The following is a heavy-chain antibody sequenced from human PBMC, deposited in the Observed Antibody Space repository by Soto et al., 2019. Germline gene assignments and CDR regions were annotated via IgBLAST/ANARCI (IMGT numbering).Heavy chain of an antibody. CDR3: AGAVGPTGGTCEFAY. D-gene: IGHD1-7*01. CDR2: INAGNGNT. J-gene: IGHJ4*02. Sequence: QVQLVQSGAEVKKPGASVKVSCKASGYTFTSYAMHWVRQAPGQRLEWMGWINAGNGNTKYSQKFQGRVTITRDTTAGTAYKEVSNLRIGEPAVDLLAGAVGPTGGTCEFAYWGQGTLVTVSS. CDR1: GYTFTSYA. V-gene: IGHV1-3*01.